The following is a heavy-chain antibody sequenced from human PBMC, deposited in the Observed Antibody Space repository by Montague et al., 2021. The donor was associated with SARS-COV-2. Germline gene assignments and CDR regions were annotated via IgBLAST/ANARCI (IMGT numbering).Heavy chain of an antibody. Sequence: SETMSLTCTVSGGSISSHYWSWIRHPPGKGLEWIGYMYYSGSTNYNPSLKSRVTLSVDTSKNQFSLKLSSVTAADTAVYYCARDFDYWGQGTLVTVSS. J-gene: IGHJ4*02. CDR2: MYYSGST. CDR3: ARDFDY. CDR1: GGSISSHY. V-gene: IGHV4-59*11.